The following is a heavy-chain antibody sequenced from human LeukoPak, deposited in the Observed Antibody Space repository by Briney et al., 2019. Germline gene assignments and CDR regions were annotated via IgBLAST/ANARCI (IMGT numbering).Heavy chain of an antibody. D-gene: IGHD1-1*01. CDR3: AKNNDFDY. V-gene: IGHV3-23*01. CDR2: ISSSGIST. J-gene: IGHJ4*02. CDR1: GFNFRNYW. Sequence: PGGSLRLSCAASGFNFRNYWMHWVRQAPGKGLEWVSRISSSGISTFYADSVKGRFTISRDNSKNTLYLQMNSLRAEDTALYYCAKNNDFDYWGQGTLVTVSS.